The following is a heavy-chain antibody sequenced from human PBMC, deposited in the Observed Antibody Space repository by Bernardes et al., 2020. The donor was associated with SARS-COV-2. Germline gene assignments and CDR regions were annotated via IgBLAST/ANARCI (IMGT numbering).Heavy chain of an antibody. D-gene: IGHD1-26*01. CDR1: GYTLSDYY. V-gene: IGHV1-2*02. J-gene: IGHJ3*02. Sequence: ASMKVSCKASGYTLSDYYMHWVRQAPGQGLEWMGWINPHSGGTNYAQKFQGRVTVTRDTSISTAHMELSRLTSDDTAVYYCARDLDRLYSGSRTDAFDIWGQGTMVTVSS. CDR2: INPHSGGT. CDR3: ARDLDRLYSGSRTDAFDI.